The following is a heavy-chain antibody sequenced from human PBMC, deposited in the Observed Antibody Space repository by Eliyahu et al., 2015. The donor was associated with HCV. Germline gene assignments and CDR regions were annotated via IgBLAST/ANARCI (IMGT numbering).Heavy chain of an antibody. CDR1: GGSISSYY. V-gene: IGHV4-59*01. Sequence: QVQLQESGPGLVKPSETLSLTCTVSGGSISSYYWSWIRQPPGKGLEWIGYIYYSGSTNYNPSLKSRVTISVDTSKNQFSLKLSSVTAADTAVYYCARIITRFLGMDVWGKGTTVTVSS. J-gene: IGHJ6*04. CDR3: ARIITRFLGMDV. CDR2: IYYSGST. D-gene: IGHD3-3*01.